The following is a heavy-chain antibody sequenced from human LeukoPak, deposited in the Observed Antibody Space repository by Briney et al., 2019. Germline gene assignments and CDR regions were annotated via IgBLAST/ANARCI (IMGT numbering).Heavy chain of an antibody. CDR2: IYHSGST. CDR3: ARGRLRGYSGYVTRGAQAAAGYYFDC. D-gene: IGHD5-12*01. CDR1: GGSISSGGYS. Sequence: SETLSLTCAVSGGSISSGGYSWSWIRQPPGKGLEWIGYIYHSGSTYYYPSLKSRVTISVDRSKNQFSLKLSSVTAAVTAVYYCARGRLRGYSGYVTRGAQAAAGYYFDCWGQGTLVTVSS. V-gene: IGHV4-30-2*01. J-gene: IGHJ4*02.